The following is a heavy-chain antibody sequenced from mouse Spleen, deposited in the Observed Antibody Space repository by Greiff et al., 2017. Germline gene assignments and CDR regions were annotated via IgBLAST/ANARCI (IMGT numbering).Heavy chain of an antibody. CDR1: GYTFTSYT. J-gene: IGHJ1*01. V-gene: IGHV1-4*01. CDR2: INPSSGYT. CDR3: ARLMGYFDV. D-gene: IGHD2-3*01. Sequence: VQLVESGAELARPGASVKMSCKASGYTFTSYTMHWVKQRPGQGLEWIGYINPSSGYTNYNQKFKDKATLTADKSSSTAYMQLSSLTSEDSAVYYCARLMGYFDVWGAGTTVTVSS.